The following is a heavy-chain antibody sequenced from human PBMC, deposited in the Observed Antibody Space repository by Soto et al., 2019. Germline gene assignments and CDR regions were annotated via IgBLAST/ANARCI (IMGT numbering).Heavy chain of an antibody. J-gene: IGHJ4*02. V-gene: IGHV3-30*18. CDR3: AKAGGNYYGPIDY. CDR2: ISYDGSNK. Sequence: QVQLVESGGGVVQPARSLRLSCAASGFTFSSYGMHWVRQAPGKWLEWVAGISYDGSNKYYADSVKGRFTISRDNSKNRLYRQMNRLRAEDTAVYYCAKAGGNYYGPIDYWGQGTLVTVSS. CDR1: GFTFSSYG. D-gene: IGHD3-10*01.